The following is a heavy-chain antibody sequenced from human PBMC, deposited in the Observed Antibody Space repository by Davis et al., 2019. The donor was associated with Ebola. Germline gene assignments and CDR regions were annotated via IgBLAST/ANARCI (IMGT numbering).Heavy chain of an antibody. D-gene: IGHD3-3*01. J-gene: IGHJ5*02. V-gene: IGHV1-2*02. CDR3: AREDQDTSFSSWFDP. CDR2: INPNSGGT. Sequence: ASVKVSCKASGYTFTGYYMHWVRQAPGQGLEWMGWINPNSGGTNYAQKFQGRVTMTRDTSISTAYMELSRLRSDDTAVYYCAREDQDTSFSSWFDPWGQGTLVTVSS. CDR1: GYTFTGYY.